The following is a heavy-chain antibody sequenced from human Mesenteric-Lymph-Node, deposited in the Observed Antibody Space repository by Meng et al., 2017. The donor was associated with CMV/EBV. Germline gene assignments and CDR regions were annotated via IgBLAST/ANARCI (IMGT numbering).Heavy chain of an antibody. V-gene: IGHV3-11*01. D-gene: IGHD1-26*01. CDR3: ARDRGNYFDY. Sequence: GESLKISCAASGFTFSDYYMSWIRQAPGKGLEWISYITTSGSDMYYAEPVKGRFTISRDNAKNSLYLQMNSLRAEDTAVYYCARDRGNYFDYWGQGTLVTVSS. J-gene: IGHJ4*02. CDR2: ITTSGSDM. CDR1: GFTFSDYY.